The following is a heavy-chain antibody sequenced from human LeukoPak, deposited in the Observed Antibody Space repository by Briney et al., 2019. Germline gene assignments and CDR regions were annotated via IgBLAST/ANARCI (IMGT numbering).Heavy chain of an antibody. J-gene: IGHJ4*02. D-gene: IGHD2-2*01. Sequence: PGGSLRLSCAASGFTFSSYSMNWVRQAPGKGLEWVSSITSSSSYIYYADSVKGRFTISRDNAKNSLYLQMNSLRAEDTAAYYCARRYCSSTNCYALDDWGQGTLVTVSS. CDR3: ARRYCSSTNCYALDD. CDR1: GFTFSSYS. CDR2: ITSSSSYI. V-gene: IGHV3-21*01.